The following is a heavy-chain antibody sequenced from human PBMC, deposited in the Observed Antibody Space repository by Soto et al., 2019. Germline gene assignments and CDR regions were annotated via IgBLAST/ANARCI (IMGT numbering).Heavy chain of an antibody. Sequence: PDALCLTCTVSDGSISNYYVSWMRRPAGKRLEWIGRIYFTGSTKYNPSLKSRVTMSVDTSKNQVSLRLSSVTAADTAVYYCAQIGDPVTTPGNWFAPWGQGTLVTVSS. D-gene: IGHD4-17*01. CDR3: AQIGDPVTTPGNWFAP. J-gene: IGHJ5*02. V-gene: IGHV4-4*07. CDR1: DGSISNYY. CDR2: IYFTGST.